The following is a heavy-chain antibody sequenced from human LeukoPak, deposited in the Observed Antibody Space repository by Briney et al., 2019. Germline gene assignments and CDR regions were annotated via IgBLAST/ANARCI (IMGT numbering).Heavy chain of an antibody. CDR2: ISSSSSYI. D-gene: IGHD6-13*01. CDR3: ARAGIDEYYFDY. V-gene: IGHV3-21*01. CDR1: GFAFSRYT. Sequence: PGGSLRLSCTASGFAFSRYTMNWVRQAPGKGLEWVSSISSSSSYIYYADSVKGRFTISRDNAKNSLYLQMNSLRAEDTAVYYCARAGIDEYYFDYWGQGTLVTVSS. J-gene: IGHJ4*02.